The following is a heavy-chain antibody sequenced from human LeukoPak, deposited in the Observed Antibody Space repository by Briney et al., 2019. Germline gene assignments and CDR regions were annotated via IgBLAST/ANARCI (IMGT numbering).Heavy chain of an antibody. CDR1: GYFIGSGQY. D-gene: IGHD3-10*01. CDR3: VGAHGSGVIRDY. CDR2: IYRSGTS. J-gene: IGHJ4*02. Sequence: SETRSLTCAVSGYFIGSGQYWGWIRQPPGKGLEWIGNIYRSGTSYYNPSLKSRMHLSIDTSKNQFSLNLTSVTATDTAVYYCVGAHGSGVIRDYWGQGLLVTVSS. V-gene: IGHV4-38-2*01.